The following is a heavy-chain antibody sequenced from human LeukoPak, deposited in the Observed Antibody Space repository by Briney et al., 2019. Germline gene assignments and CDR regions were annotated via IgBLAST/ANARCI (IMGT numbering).Heavy chain of an antibody. CDR3: AREYGYSYGFNWFDP. CDR1: GYTFTSYG. CDR2: ISAYNGNT. Sequence: ASVKVSCKASGYTFTSYGISWVRQPPGQGLEWMGWISAYNGNTNYAQKLQGRVTMTTDTSTSTAYMELRSLRSDDTAVYYCAREYGYSYGFNWFDPWGQGTLVTVSS. D-gene: IGHD5-18*01. J-gene: IGHJ5*02. V-gene: IGHV1-18*01.